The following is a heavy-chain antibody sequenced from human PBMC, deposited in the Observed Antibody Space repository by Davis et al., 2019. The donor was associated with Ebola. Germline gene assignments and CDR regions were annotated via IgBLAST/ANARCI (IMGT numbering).Heavy chain of an antibody. CDR2: IKTDGSYT. D-gene: IGHD5-24*01. V-gene: IGHV3-74*01. Sequence: GESLKISCAASGFTFSSYWMHWVRQAPGKGLVWVSRIKTDGSYTNYADSVKGRFAIFRDNDKNSLYLQMNSLRAEDTAVYYCARMRWLQSNWFDPWGQGTLVTVSS. CDR3: ARMRWLQSNWFDP. CDR1: GFTFSSYW. J-gene: IGHJ5*02.